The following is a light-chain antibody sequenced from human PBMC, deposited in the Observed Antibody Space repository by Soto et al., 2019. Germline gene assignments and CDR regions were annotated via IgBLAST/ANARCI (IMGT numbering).Light chain of an antibody. V-gene: IGLV1-40*01. CDR1: SSHIGAGYD. CDR2: GNS. Sequence: QSVLTQAPSVSGAPGQRVTISCPGSSSHIGAGYDVHWYQQLPGTAPKLLIYGNSNRPSGVPDRFSGSKSGTSASLAITGLQAEDEADYYCQSYDSSLSEVFGTGTKVTVL. CDR3: QSYDSSLSEV. J-gene: IGLJ1*01.